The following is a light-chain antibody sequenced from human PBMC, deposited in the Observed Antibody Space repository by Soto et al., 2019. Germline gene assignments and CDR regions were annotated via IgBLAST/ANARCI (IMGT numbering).Light chain of an antibody. Sequence: DIVLTQSPATLSLSPGERATLSCRASQSVATYLAWYQQKPGQAPRLLIYDAINRATGIPARFRGSGSWTDFTLTISSLEPEAFAVYYGQQRSNWPSVAFGGGTKVEI. J-gene: IGKJ4*01. CDR3: QQRSNWPSVA. CDR1: QSVATY. CDR2: DAI. V-gene: IGKV3-11*01.